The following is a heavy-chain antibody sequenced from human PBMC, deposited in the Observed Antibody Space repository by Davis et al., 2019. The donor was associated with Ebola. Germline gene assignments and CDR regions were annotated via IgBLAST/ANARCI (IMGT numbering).Heavy chain of an antibody. J-gene: IGHJ4*02. CDR3: AREAYDYIWGSYRYQIDY. Sequence: GGTLRLSCAASGSTSSSYSMNWVRQAPGQGLEWVSYISSNSCTIYYADSVKGRFTISRDNAKNSLYLQMNSLRDEDTAVYYCAREAYDYIWGSYRYQIDYWGQGTLVTVSS. V-gene: IGHV3-48*02. D-gene: IGHD3-16*02. CDR2: ISSNSCTI. CDR1: GSTSSSYS.